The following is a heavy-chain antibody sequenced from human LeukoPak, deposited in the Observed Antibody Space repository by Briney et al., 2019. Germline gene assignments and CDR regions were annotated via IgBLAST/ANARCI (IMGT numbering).Heavy chain of an antibody. V-gene: IGHV4-59*01. J-gene: IGHJ4*02. CDR3: ARESRHSNSFDY. CDR2: IYYSGNT. D-gene: IGHD4-11*01. CDR1: GGSTTNYY. Sequence: SETLSLTCTVSGGSTTNYYWSWIRQPPGKGLEWIGYIYYSGNTNCNPSLKSRVTISVDTSNNQFSLNLSSVTAADTAVYYCARESRHSNSFDYWGQGTLVTVSS.